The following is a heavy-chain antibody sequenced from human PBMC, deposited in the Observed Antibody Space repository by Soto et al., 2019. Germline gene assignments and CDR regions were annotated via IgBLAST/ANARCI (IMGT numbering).Heavy chain of an antibody. Sequence: EVQLLESGGGLVQPGGSLRLSCAASGFTFSSYAMSWVRQAPGKGLEWVSAISGSGGSTYYADSVKGRFTISRDNSKNTMYLQMNSLRPEDTAVYYCAKVRVAGRGYFDYWGQGTLVTVSS. CDR2: ISGSGGST. D-gene: IGHD6-19*01. CDR1: GFTFSSYA. CDR3: AKVRVAGRGYFDY. J-gene: IGHJ4*02. V-gene: IGHV3-23*01.